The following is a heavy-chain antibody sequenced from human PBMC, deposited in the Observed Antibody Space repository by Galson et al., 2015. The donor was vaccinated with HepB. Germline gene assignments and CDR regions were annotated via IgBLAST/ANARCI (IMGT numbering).Heavy chain of an antibody. V-gene: IGHV3-9*01. CDR1: GFTFDDYA. CDR2: ISWNSGSI. D-gene: IGHD1-26*01. CDR3: AKDMYSGSYQGGAFDI. J-gene: IGHJ3*02. Sequence: SLRLSCAASGFTFDDYAMHWVRQAPGKGLEWVSGISWNSGSIGYADSVKGRFTISRDNAKNSLYLQMNSLRAEDTALYYCAKDMYSGSYQGGAFDIWGQGTMVTVSS.